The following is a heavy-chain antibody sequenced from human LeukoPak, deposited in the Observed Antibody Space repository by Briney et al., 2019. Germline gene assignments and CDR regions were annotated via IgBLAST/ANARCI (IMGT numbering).Heavy chain of an antibody. J-gene: IGHJ6*03. CDR2: ISSSSSYI. Sequence: GGSLRLSCAASGFTFSSYSMNWVRQAPGKGLEWVSYISSSSSYIYYADSVKGRFTISRDNAKHSLYLQMNSLRAEDTAVYYCARGEAYYYYYYMDVWGKGTTVTVSS. CDR3: ARGEAYYYYYYMDV. V-gene: IGHV3-21*05. CDR1: GFTFSSYS.